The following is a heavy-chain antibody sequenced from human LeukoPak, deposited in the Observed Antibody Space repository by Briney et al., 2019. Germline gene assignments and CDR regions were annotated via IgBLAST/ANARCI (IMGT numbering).Heavy chain of an antibody. Sequence: ASVKVSCKASGFTFTSSAMQWVRQARGQRLEWIGWIVVGSGNTNYAQKFQERVTITRDMSTSTAYMELSSLRSEDTAVYYCAAFYGGNSEASSRWGQGTLATVSS. V-gene: IGHV1-58*02. CDR1: GFTFTSSA. J-gene: IGHJ4*02. D-gene: IGHD4-23*01. CDR3: AAFYGGNSEASSR. CDR2: IVVGSGNT.